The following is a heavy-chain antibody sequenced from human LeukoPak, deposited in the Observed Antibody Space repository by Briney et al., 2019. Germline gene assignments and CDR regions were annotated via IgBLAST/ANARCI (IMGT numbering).Heavy chain of an antibody. CDR2: IYYSGST. V-gene: IGHV4-59*01. Sequence: SETLSLTCTVSGGSISSYYWSWIRRPPGKGLEWIGYIYYSGSTNYNPSLKSRVTISVDTSKNQFSLKLSSVTAADTAVYYCAREYGSGSYDAFDIWGQGTMVTVSS. J-gene: IGHJ3*02. D-gene: IGHD3-10*01. CDR3: AREYGSGSYDAFDI. CDR1: GGSISSYY.